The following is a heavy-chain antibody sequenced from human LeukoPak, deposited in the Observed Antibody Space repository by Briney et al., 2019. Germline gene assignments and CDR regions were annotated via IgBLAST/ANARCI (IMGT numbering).Heavy chain of an antibody. V-gene: IGHV3-66*01. Sequence: GGSLRLSCAASGFTVSSNYMSWVRQAPGKGLEWVSVIYSGGSTYYADSVKVRFTISRDNSKNTLYLQMNSLRAEDTAVYYCASGGVYGSGSRLDYWGQGTLVTVSS. CDR1: GFTVSSNY. D-gene: IGHD3-10*01. J-gene: IGHJ4*02. CDR3: ASGGVYGSGSRLDY. CDR2: IYSGGST.